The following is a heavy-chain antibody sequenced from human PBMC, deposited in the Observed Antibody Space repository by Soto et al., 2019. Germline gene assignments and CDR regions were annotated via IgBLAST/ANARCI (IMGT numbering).Heavy chain of an antibody. CDR3: ARNDYDYVWESPGGDAFDI. V-gene: IGHV4-30-4*01. CDR2: IFNTGST. J-gene: IGHJ3*02. Sequence: QVQLQESGPGLVKPSQTLSLTCTVSGGSISSGDYYWNWIRQPPGKGLEWIGFIFNTGSTYYHPSLNSRRTISVDMSKNQFSLRLPSVTAADTAVYYCARNDYDYVWESPGGDAFDIWGQGTMVTVSS. D-gene: IGHD3-16*01. CDR1: GGSISSGDYY.